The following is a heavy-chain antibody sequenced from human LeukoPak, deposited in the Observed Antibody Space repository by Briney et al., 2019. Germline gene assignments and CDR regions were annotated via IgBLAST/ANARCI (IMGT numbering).Heavy chain of an antibody. Sequence: LSGGSLRLSCAASGFTFSSYWMHWVRQAPGKGLVWVSRINSDGSSTSYADSVKGRFTISRDNAKNTLYLQMNSLRAEDTAVYYCARGHGGPGGDYWGQGTLVTVSS. CDR2: INSDGSST. D-gene: IGHD3-10*01. V-gene: IGHV3-74*01. J-gene: IGHJ4*02. CDR3: ARGHGGPGGDY. CDR1: GFTFSSYW.